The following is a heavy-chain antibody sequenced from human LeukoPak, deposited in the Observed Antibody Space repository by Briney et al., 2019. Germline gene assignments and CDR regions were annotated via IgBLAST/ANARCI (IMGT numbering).Heavy chain of an antibody. Sequence: GGSLRLSCVASGFTFSSYWMHWVRQAPGKGLVWVSRINTDGSTTSYADSVKGRFTISRDDAKNTLYLQMNSLRADDTAVYYCARGEMVQVYWGQGTLVTVSS. CDR2: INTDGSTT. CDR3: ARGEMVQVY. D-gene: IGHD5-24*01. J-gene: IGHJ4*02. CDR1: GFTFSSYW. V-gene: IGHV3-74*01.